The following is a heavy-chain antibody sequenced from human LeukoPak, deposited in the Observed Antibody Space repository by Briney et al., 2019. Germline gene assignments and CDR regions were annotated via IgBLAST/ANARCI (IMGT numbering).Heavy chain of an antibody. V-gene: IGHV4-39*07. CDR1: GDSNSRSRHF. J-gene: IGHJ5*02. CDR2: IYNSGST. CDR3: ARWGTYASTSNWFDP. Sequence: SETLSLTCNVSGDSNSRSRHFWAWIRQSPGRGLEWIGYIYNSGSTYYNPSLKSRVTISVDTSKNQFSLRLSSVTAADTAVYYCARWGTYASTSNWFDPWGQGTLVTVSS. D-gene: IGHD2-2*01.